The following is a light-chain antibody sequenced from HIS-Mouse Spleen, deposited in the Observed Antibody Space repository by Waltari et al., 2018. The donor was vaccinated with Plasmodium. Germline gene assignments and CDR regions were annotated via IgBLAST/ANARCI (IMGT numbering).Light chain of an antibody. Sequence: QTVVTQEPSLTVSAGGTGTLHCASSTGAGTSGYYPNWFQQKPGQAPRALIYSTSNKHPWTPARFSGSLLGGKAALTLSGVQPEDEAEYYCLLYYGGARVFGGGTKLTVL. J-gene: IGLJ3*02. V-gene: IGLV7-43*01. CDR2: STS. CDR1: TGAGTSGYY. CDR3: LLYYGGARV.